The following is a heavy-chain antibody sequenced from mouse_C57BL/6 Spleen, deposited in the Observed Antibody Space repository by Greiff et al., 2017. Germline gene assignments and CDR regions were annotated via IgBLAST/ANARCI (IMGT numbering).Heavy chain of an antibody. CDR1: GYTFTSYW. CDR2: IDPSDSYT. CDR3: ARRFAY. Sequence: QVQLQQPGAELVKPGASVKLSCKASGYTFTSYWMQWVKQRPGQGLEWIGEIDPSDSYTNYNQKFKGKATLTVDTSSSTAYMQLSSLTSEDSAGYYCARRFAYWGQGTLVTVSA. V-gene: IGHV1-50*01. J-gene: IGHJ3*01.